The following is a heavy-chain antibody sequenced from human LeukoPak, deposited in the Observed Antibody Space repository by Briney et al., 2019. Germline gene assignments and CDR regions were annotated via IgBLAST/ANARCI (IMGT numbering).Heavy chain of an antibody. J-gene: IGHJ4*02. CDR3: ARVKVRGSGGITTFGVVIFDS. CDR1: GYSITSGYF. Sequence: PSETLSLTCTVSGYSITSGYFWGWVRQPPGKGLEFIGTIYHTGSTYYNPSLRSRVAISVDTSKNQFSLQLSSVTAADTAVYYCARVKVRGSGGITTFGVVIFDSWGQGTLVTVSS. V-gene: IGHV4-38-2*02. CDR2: IYHTGST. D-gene: IGHD3-3*01.